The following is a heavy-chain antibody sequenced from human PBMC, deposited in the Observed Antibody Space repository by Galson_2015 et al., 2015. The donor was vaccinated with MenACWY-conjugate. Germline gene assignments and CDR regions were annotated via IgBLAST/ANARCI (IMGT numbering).Heavy chain of an antibody. CDR1: GAAITSDDYY. D-gene: IGHD2-8*02. CDR2: IFYNGTT. J-gene: IGHJ4*02. V-gene: IGHV4-39*07. Sequence: LSLTCTASGAAITSDDYYGSWIRQSPGKGLEWIGTIFYNGTTHYNPSLKGRVTMSVDTSKSQISLNLNSATAADTAVYFCAREASYCAGGTCGYFWGQGSLVTVSS. CDR3: AREASYCAGGTCGYF.